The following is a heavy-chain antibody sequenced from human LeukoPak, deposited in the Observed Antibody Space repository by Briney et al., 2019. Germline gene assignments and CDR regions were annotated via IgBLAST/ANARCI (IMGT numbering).Heavy chain of an antibody. Sequence: PGGSLRLSCAASGFTFSSYSMNWVRQAPGKGLEWVSSISSSSSYIYYADSVKGRFTISRDNAKNSLYLQMNSLRAEDTAVYYCARARYSSAWFDPWGQGTLVTVSS. D-gene: IGHD6-25*01. CDR1: GFTFSSYS. V-gene: IGHV3-21*01. CDR3: ARARYSSAWFDP. CDR2: ISSSSSYI. J-gene: IGHJ5*02.